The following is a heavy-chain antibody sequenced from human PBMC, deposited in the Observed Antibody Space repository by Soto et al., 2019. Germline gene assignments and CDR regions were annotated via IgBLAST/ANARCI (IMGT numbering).Heavy chain of an antibody. D-gene: IGHD2-8*01. V-gene: IGHV1-18*01. CDR2: ISTYNGNT. CDR1: GYSFSNSG. J-gene: IGHJ5*02. CDR3: ARDEYNNGRNWLNP. Sequence: QVELVQSGPAVKKHGASVKVSCKASGYSFSNSGFSWMRQAPGQGREGMGWISTYNGNTNYAQKFQGRLSMTRDTSTNTDFMELTTLRSDDTAVYYCARDEYNNGRNWLNPWGQGTLVTVTS.